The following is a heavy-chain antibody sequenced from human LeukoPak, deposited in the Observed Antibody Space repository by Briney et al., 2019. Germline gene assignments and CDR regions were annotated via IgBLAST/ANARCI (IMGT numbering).Heavy chain of an antibody. D-gene: IGHD4/OR15-4a*01. CDR1: GRPISGSTYY. CDR2: LYYGVSA. CDR3: ARHLGPNVGDTFYI. Sequence: PSETLSLTCTVSGRPISGSTYYWGGIRQPPGMGLEWFGSLYYGVSAYYNLSLKTRVAISVDTSKNQFSLRLNSVTAADTAMYYCARHLGPNVGDTFYIWGQGTIVTVSS. V-gene: IGHV4-39*01. J-gene: IGHJ3*02.